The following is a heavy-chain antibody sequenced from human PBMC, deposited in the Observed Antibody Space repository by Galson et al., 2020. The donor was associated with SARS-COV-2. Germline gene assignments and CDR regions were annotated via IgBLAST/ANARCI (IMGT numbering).Heavy chain of an antibody. J-gene: IGHJ6*03. CDR1: GYTFTSYG. CDR3: VRDISRYTYGFLRNYMDV. Sequence: ASVKVSCKASGYTFTSYGISWVRQAPGQGLEWMGWISAYDGDRSHAQKFQGRLTMTTDKSTSTVSMELRSLRSDDTAVYYCVRDISRYTYGFLRNYMDVWGKGTAVTVSS. V-gene: IGHV1-18*04. CDR2: ISAYDGDR. D-gene: IGHD5-18*01.